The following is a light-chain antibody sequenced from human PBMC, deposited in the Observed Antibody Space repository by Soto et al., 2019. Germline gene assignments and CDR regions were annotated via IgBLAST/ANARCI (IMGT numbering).Light chain of an antibody. V-gene: IGLV2-11*01. CDR3: CSYAGTFIYV. CDR2: DVT. CDR1: SSDVGGYDY. J-gene: IGLJ1*01. Sequence: QSALTQPRSVSGSPGXSXXXSXTGTSSDVGGYDYVSWYQQHPGKAPKLMIYDVTKRPSGVPDRFSGSKSGNTASLTISGLQADDEADYYCCSYAGTFIYVFATGTKLTVL.